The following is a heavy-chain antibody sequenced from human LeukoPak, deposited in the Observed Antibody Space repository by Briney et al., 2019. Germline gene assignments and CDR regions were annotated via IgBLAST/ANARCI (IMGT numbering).Heavy chain of an antibody. CDR1: GFTFGSYD. J-gene: IGHJ3*02. CDR2: IGTAGDT. CDR3: ARACSGGSCYSAFDI. D-gene: IGHD2-15*01. V-gene: IGHV3-13*01. Sequence: GGSLRLSCAASGFTFGSYDMHWVRQATGKGLEWVSAIGTAGDTYYPGSVKGRFTISRENAKNSLYLQMNSLRAGDTAVYYCARACSGGSCYSAFDIWGQGTMVTVSS.